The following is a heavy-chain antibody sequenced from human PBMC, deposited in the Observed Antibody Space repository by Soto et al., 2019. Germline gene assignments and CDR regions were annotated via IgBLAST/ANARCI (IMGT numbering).Heavy chain of an antibody. D-gene: IGHD3-10*01. CDR3: ARRYYYGSGSPYWFDP. CDR2: IYYSGST. J-gene: IGHJ5*02. CDR1: GGSISSSSYY. Sequence: QLQLQESGPGLVKPSETLSLTCTVSGGSISSSSYYWGWIRQPPGKGLEWIGSIYYSGSTYYNPSLKSRVTISVDTSKNQVPLKLSSVTAADTAVYYCARRYYYGSGSPYWFDPWGQGTLVTVSS. V-gene: IGHV4-39*01.